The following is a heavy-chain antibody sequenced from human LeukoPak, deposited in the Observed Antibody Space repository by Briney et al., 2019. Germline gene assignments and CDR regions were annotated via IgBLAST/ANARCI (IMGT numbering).Heavy chain of an antibody. CDR3: AGGGYLGSGSYYYYYYYMDV. D-gene: IGHD3-10*01. V-gene: IGHV4-59*01. CDR1: GGSISSYY. J-gene: IGHJ6*03. CDR2: IYYSGST. Sequence: SETLSLTCTVSGGSISSYYWSWIRQPPGKGLEWIGYIYYSGSTNYNPSLKSRVTISVDTSKNQFSLKLSSVTAADTAVYYCAGGGYLGSGSYYYYYYYMDVWGKGTTVTVSS.